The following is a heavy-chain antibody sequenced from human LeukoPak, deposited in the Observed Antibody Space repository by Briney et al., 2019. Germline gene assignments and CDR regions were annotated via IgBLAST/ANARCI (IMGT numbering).Heavy chain of an antibody. D-gene: IGHD3-22*01. V-gene: IGHV4-39*07. CDR1: GGSISSSSYY. CDR2: IYYSGST. CDR3: ASVVVVIDFFDY. Sequence: PSETLSLTCTVSGGSISSSSYYWGWIRQPPGKGLEWIGSIYYSGSTYYNPSLKSRVTISVDTSKNPFSLKLSSVTAADTAVYYCASVVVVIDFFDYWGQGTLVTVSS. J-gene: IGHJ4*02.